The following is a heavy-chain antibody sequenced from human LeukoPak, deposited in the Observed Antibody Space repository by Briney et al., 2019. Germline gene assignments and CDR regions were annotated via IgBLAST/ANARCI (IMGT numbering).Heavy chain of an antibody. V-gene: IGHV4-39*01. CDR2: IYYSGST. CDR3: AITLYYYADY. D-gene: IGHD3-10*01. J-gene: IGHJ4*02. Sequence: PSETLSLTCTVSGGSISSSSYYWGWIRQPPGKGLEWIGSIYYSGSTYYNPSLKSRVTIPVDTSKNQFSLKLSSVTAADTAVYYCAITLYYYADYWGQGTLVTVSS. CDR1: GGSISSSSYY.